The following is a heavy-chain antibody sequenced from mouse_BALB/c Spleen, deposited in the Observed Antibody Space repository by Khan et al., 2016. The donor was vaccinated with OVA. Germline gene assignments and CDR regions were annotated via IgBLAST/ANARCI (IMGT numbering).Heavy chain of an antibody. J-gene: IGHJ2*01. CDR3: TRSILLYFDF. CDR1: GFNIKDYY. CDR2: IDPENGHT. V-gene: IGHV14-1*02. Sequence: VQLQQSGSEVVRPGALVKLSCKASGFNIKDYYIHWVKQRPEQGLEWIGWIDPENGHTVYDPKFQAKATITADTSSNTAYLHLSSLTSEDTAVYYCTRSILLYFDFWDQGTTLTVSS. D-gene: IGHD2-3*01.